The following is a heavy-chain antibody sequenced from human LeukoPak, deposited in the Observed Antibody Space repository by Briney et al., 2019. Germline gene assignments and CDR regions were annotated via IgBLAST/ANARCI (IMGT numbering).Heavy chain of an antibody. CDR1: GFTFSDYY. D-gene: IGHD3-16*01. Sequence: GGSLRLSCAASGFTFSDYYMSWSRQAPGKGLEWVSAIKGIGPTTYYADSLKVRLTISRDNAKNSLFLQMSSLRADDTAIYYCARAGELRYMDVWGKGTAVTVSS. CDR3: ARAGELRYMDV. CDR2: IKGIGPTT. J-gene: IGHJ6*03. V-gene: IGHV3-11*04.